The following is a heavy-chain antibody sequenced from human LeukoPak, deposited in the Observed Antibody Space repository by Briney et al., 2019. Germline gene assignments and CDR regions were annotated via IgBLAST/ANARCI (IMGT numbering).Heavy chain of an antibody. Sequence: PSETLSLTCTVSGDSISSSSYYWGWIRQPPGKGLEWIGSFYYSGSTYYNPSLKSRVTISVDTSKNQFSLKLTSVTAADTAVYYCATGRTCSSWYYWGQGTLVTVSS. CDR1: GDSISSSSYY. J-gene: IGHJ4*02. CDR2: FYYSGST. CDR3: ATGRTCSSWYY. V-gene: IGHV4-39*07. D-gene: IGHD6-13*01.